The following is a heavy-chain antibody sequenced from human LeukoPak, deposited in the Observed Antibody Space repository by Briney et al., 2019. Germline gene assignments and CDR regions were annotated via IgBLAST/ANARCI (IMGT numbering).Heavy chain of an antibody. CDR2: ISYDGSNK. CDR3: AKDPGAYYDILTGYFDY. J-gene: IGHJ4*02. Sequence: GGSLRLSRAASGFTFSSYAMHWVRQAPGKGLEWVAVISYDGSNKYYADSVKGRFTISRDNSKNTLYLQMNSLRAEDTAVYYCAKDPGAYYDILTGYFDYWGQGTLVTVSS. V-gene: IGHV3-30*04. D-gene: IGHD3-9*01. CDR1: GFTFSSYA.